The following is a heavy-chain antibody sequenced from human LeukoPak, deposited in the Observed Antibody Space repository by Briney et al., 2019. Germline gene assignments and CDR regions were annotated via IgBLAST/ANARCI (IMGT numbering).Heavy chain of an antibody. V-gene: IGHV3-30*18. CDR3: AKDKWAWRYGSGSLFDP. CDR2: ISYDGSNK. Sequence: GGSLRLSCAASGFTFSSYGMHWVRQAPGKGLEWVAVISYDGSNKYYADSVKGRFTISRDNSKNTLYLQMNSLRAEETAVYYCAKDKWAWRYGSGSLFDPWGQGTLVTVSS. D-gene: IGHD3-10*01. CDR1: GFTFSSYG. J-gene: IGHJ5*02.